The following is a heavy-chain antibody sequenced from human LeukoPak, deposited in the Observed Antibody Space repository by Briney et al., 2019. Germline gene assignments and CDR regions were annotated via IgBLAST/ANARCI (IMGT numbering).Heavy chain of an antibody. Sequence: SETLSLTCTVSGGSISSYYWSWIRHSSGNGLEWIGYIYYKGSTNHNPSLKSRVNISVDTSKNQFSLKLSSVTAADTAVYYCARSYGSGSYFDYWGQGTLVTVSS. CDR1: GGSISSYY. CDR2: IYYKGST. J-gene: IGHJ4*02. D-gene: IGHD3-10*01. V-gene: IGHV4-59*01. CDR3: ARSYGSGSYFDY.